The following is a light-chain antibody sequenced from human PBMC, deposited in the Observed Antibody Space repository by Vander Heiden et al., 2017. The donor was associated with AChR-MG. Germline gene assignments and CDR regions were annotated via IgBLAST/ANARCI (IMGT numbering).Light chain of an antibody. Sequence: QSVLTQPPSVSGAPGQRVTISRPGSSSNIGAGYDVHWYQQLPGTAPKLLIYGNINRPSGVPDRFSGSNSGTSASLAITGLQAEDEADYFCQSYDSSLSGSVIFGGGTKLTVL. CDR1: SSNIGAGYD. CDR2: GNI. V-gene: IGLV1-40*01. CDR3: QSYDSSLSGSVI. J-gene: IGLJ2*01.